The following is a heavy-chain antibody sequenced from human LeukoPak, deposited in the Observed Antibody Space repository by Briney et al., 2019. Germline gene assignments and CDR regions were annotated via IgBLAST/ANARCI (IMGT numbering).Heavy chain of an antibody. CDR1: GDSISGFY. CDR2: ISTSGST. J-gene: IGHJ5*02. Sequence: PSETLSLTCTVSGDSISGFYWSWIRQPAGKGLQWIGRISTSGSTNYNPSLKSRVTMSVDRSTNEFSLTVRSVTAADTALYYCARFRSIDIVVVPAAMSRNNWFDPWGQGTLVTVSS. V-gene: IGHV4-4*07. D-gene: IGHD2-2*01. CDR3: ARFRSIDIVVVPAAMSRNNWFDP.